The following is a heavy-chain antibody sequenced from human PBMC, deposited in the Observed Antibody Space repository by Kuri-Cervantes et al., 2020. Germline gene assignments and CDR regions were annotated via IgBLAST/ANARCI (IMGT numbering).Heavy chain of an antibody. CDR3: ATGAQWLVPH. V-gene: IGHV1-18*01. CDR1: GYTFTSYG. Sequence: ASVKVSCKASGYTFTSYGISWVRQAPGQGLEWMGWISAYNGNTNYAQKFQGRVTMTEDTSTDTAYMELSSLRSEDTAVYYCATGAQWLVPHWGQGTLVTVSS. D-gene: IGHD6-19*01. J-gene: IGHJ4*02. CDR2: ISAYNGNT.